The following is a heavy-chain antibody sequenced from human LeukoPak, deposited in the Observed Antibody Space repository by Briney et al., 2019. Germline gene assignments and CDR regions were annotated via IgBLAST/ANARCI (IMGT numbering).Heavy chain of an antibody. CDR3: ARVGSRYCSGANCYDGF. V-gene: IGHV3-30-3*01. Sequence: GGSLRLSCAVSGFAFSSLAMHWVRQAPGKGLEWVAFISYDGNNQYYADSVKGRFTISRDNSKNTLYLQMNNLRAEDTVIYYCARVGSRYCSGANCYDGFWGQGTLVSVSS. CDR2: ISYDGNNQ. D-gene: IGHD2-15*01. CDR1: GFAFSSLA. J-gene: IGHJ4*02.